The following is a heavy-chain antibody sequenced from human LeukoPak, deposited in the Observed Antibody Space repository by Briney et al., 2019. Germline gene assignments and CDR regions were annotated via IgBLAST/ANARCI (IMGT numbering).Heavy chain of an antibody. J-gene: IGHJ4*02. V-gene: IGHV5-51*01. D-gene: IGHD2/OR15-2a*01. Sequence: GESLKISCKGSGYNFPKSWIGWVRQMPGKGLEWMAIIYPDDSRTKYSPSFQGQVTISADRSINTAYLQWSSLRASDTAMYYCARPDYFASHDWGQGTPVTVSS. CDR1: GYNFPKSW. CDR2: IYPDDSRT. CDR3: ARPDYFASHD.